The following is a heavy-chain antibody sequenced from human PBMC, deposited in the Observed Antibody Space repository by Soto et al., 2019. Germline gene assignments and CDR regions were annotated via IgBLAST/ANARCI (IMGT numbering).Heavy chain of an antibody. CDR2: ITRSGDYT. D-gene: IGHD3-22*01. Sequence: EVQLLESGGGLVQPGGSLRLSCAASGFTFSSYAMTWVRQAPGKGLEWVSAITRSGDYTHYVDSVKGRFTISRDNSKNTLYMQMNSLRELDTAVYYCAKVGSYYEQYDHWYFDRWGRGTLVTVFS. J-gene: IGHJ2*01. V-gene: IGHV3-23*01. CDR1: GFTFSSYA. CDR3: AKVGSYYEQYDHWYFDR.